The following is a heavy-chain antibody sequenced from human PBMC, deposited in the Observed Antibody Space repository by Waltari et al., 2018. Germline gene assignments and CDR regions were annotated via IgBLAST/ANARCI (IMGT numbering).Heavy chain of an antibody. CDR3: ARVQVAAAGYYYYGMDV. CDR2: ISYDGSNK. V-gene: IGHV3-30-3*01. D-gene: IGHD6-13*01. J-gene: IGHJ6*02. Sequence: QVQLVESGGGVVQPGRSLRLSCAASGFTFSSYAMHWVRQAPGKGLEWVAVISYDGSNKYYADSGKGRFTISRDNSKNTLYLQMNSLRAEDTAVYYCARVQVAAAGYYYYGMDVWGQGTTVTVSS. CDR1: GFTFSSYA.